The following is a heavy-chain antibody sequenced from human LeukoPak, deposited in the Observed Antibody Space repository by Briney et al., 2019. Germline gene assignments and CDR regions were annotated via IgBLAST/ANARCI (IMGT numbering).Heavy chain of an antibody. V-gene: IGHV4-39*07. D-gene: IGHD3-10*01. Sequence: SETLSLTCTVSGGSISSSSYYWGWIRQPPGKGLEWIGSVYYSGSTYYNPSLKSRVTISVDTSKNQFSLKLSSVTAADTAVYYCARDFVLLWFGELSYMDVWGKGTTVTVSS. CDR2: VYYSGST. J-gene: IGHJ6*03. CDR3: ARDFVLLWFGELSYMDV. CDR1: GGSISSSSYY.